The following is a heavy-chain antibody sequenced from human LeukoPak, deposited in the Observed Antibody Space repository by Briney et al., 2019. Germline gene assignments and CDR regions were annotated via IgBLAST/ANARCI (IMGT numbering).Heavy chain of an antibody. CDR3: AKDSRWLVNFDY. D-gene: IGHD6-19*01. J-gene: IGHJ4*02. V-gene: IGHV3-7*01. CDR1: GFTFSGYW. Sequence: GGSLRLSCAASGFTFSGYWMSWVRQAPGKGLEWVANIKQDGSENYYVDSVKGRFTISRDNSKNTLYLQMNSLRAEDTAVYYCAKDSRWLVNFDYWGQGTLVTVSS. CDR2: IKQDGSEN.